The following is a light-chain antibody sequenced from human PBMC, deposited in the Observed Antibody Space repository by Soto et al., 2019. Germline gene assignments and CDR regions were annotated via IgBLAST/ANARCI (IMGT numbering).Light chain of an antibody. J-gene: IGKJ1*01. CDR2: RAS. V-gene: IGKV1-5*03. CDR3: QQYETYPWT. CDR1: QNINTW. Sequence: DIQMTQSPSTLSASVGDRVTITCRASQNINTWLAWYQQKPGKGPTLLIYRASRLESGVPSRFSGSGSGTEFALTISSLQPADFATYYCQQYETYPWTFGQGTKVDIK.